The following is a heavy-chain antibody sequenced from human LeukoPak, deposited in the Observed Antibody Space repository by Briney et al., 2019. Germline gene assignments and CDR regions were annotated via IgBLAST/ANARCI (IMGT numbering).Heavy chain of an antibody. V-gene: IGHV3-30*02. CDR2: IQYDGSNE. Sequence: GGSLTLSCAASGFTFSSYEMNWVRQAPGKGLEWVAYIQYDGSNEQYADSVKGRFSISRDSSKNILYLQMNSLRAEDTAVYYCAKDRCSNGVGCYYYYMDVWGKGTTVTISS. CDR3: AKDRCSNGVGCYYYYMDV. CDR1: GFTFSSYE. J-gene: IGHJ6*03. D-gene: IGHD2-8*01.